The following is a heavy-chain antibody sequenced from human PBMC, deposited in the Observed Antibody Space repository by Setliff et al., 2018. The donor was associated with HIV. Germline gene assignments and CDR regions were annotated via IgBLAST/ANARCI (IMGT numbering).Heavy chain of an antibody. CDR1: GYTFTNYD. V-gene: IGHV1-8*02. J-gene: IGHJ4*02. CDR3: AREHSTTWPYFDF. D-gene: IGHD6-13*01. CDR2: MNPNSGDT. Sequence: ASVKVSCKASGYTFTNYDINWVRQATGQGLEWMGWMNPNSGDTGYAQKFQGRVTMTRNTSINTAYMEVSSLRSDDTAVYFCAREHSTTWPYFDFWGQGTLVTVSS.